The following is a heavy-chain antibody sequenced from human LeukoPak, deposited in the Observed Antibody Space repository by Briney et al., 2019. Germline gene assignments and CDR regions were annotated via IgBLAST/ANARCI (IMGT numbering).Heavy chain of an antibody. V-gene: IGHV1-69*05. CDR1: GGSFTSDS. J-gene: IGHJ5*02. CDR3: ARGIAVDET. CDR2: IIPIFGTA. Sequence: ASETVSSKAFGGSFTSDSIRWGRLAPRQRLEWMGGIIPIFGTANYAQKFQGRVTITTDESTSTAYMELSSLRSEDTAVYYCARGIAVDETWGQGTLVTVSS. D-gene: IGHD6-19*01.